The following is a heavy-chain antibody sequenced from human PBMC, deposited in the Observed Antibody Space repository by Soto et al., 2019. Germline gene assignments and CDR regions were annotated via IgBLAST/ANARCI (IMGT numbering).Heavy chain of an antibody. CDR2: TYYRSKWYN. V-gene: IGHV6-1*01. CDR1: VYSVSSNSAT. CDR3: ARKYGYSFDY. Sequence: SQTLSLTCAISVYSVSSNSATWIWIIQSPSRGLEWLGRTYYRSKWYNEYAVSVRSRITINPDTSKNQFSLQLNSVTPEDSAVYYCARKYGYSFDYWGQGTLVTVSS. J-gene: IGHJ4*02. D-gene: IGHD2-15*01.